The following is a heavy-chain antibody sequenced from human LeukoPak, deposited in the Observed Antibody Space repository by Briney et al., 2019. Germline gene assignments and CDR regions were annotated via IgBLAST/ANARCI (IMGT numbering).Heavy chain of an antibody. CDR2: ISTSGNTI. V-gene: IGHV3-11*04. D-gene: IGHD3-3*01. Sequence: GGSLRLSCAASGFTFSAYYMSWIRQAPGKGLEWISYISTSGNTIYYADSVEGRFTVSRDNAKNSLFLQMNSLRAEDAAVYYCARGRGISWSGFYPFEYWGQGSLVTVSS. J-gene: IGHJ4*02. CDR1: GFTFSAYY. CDR3: ARGRGISWSGFYPFEY.